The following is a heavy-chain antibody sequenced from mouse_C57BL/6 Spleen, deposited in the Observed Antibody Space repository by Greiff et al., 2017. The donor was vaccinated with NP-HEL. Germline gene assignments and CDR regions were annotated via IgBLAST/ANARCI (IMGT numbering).Heavy chain of an antibody. Sequence: QVQLQQPGAELVKPGASVKLSCKASGYTFTSYCMHWVKQRPVQGLEWIGNIDPSNGGPNYNQKFKGKATLTVDKSSSTAYMQLSSLTSEDSAVYYCARQVSHTTNYDRDYWGQGTTLTVSS. D-gene: IGHD5-5*01. J-gene: IGHJ2*01. V-gene: IGHV1-52*01. CDR1: GYTFTSYC. CDR2: IDPSNGGP. CDR3: ARQVSHTTNYDRDY.